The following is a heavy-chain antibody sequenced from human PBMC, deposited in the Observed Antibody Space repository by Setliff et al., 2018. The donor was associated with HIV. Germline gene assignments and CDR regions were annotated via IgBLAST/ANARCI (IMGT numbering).Heavy chain of an antibody. J-gene: IGHJ4*02. V-gene: IGHV2-70*11. CDR1: GFSLSTSGMC. CDR3: ARMISYSPYFDY. CDR2: IDWDDDK. Sequence: SGPTLVNPTQTLTLTCTFSGFSLSTSGMCVSWIRQPPGKALEWLARIDWDDDKYYSTSLKTRLTISKDASKNQVVLKMTNMDPADTAAYYCARMISYSPYFDYWGQGTVVTVSS. D-gene: IGHD1-26*01.